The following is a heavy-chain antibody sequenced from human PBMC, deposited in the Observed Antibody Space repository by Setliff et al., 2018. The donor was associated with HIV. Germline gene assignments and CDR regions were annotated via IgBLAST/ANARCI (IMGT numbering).Heavy chain of an antibody. J-gene: IGHJ4*02. CDR1: GYTFTGSF. CDR3: ATQTVAVGAPGYFDS. D-gene: IGHD2-15*01. CDR2: ISPETGNT. V-gene: IGHV1-18*04. Sequence: ASVKVSCKSSGYTFTGSFMHWVRQAPGRGLEWMGWISPETGNTNYAQRLQGRVTMTTDTSTSTAYMELLSLRSEDTAIYYCATQTVAVGAPGYFDSWGQGTLVTVSS.